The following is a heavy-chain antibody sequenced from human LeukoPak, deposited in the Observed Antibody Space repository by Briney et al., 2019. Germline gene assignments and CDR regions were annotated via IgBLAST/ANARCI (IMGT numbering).Heavy chain of an antibody. CDR1: GGSISSYY. V-gene: IGHV4-59*01. D-gene: IGHD3-10*01. Sequence: PSETLSLTCTVSGGSISSYYWSWIRQPPGKGLEWIGYIYYSGSTNYNPSLKSRVTISVDTSKNQFSLKLSSVTAADTAVYYCARVGDPRNYYYYYMDVWGKGTTVTVSS. J-gene: IGHJ6*03. CDR3: ARVGDPRNYYYYYMDV. CDR2: IYYSGST.